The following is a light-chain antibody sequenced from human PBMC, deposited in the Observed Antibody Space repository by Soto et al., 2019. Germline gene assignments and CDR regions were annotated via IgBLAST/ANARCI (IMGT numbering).Light chain of an antibody. CDR3: QQYGSSPWT. CDR1: QIVSSSY. CDR2: GAS. Sequence: EIVLTQSPGTLSVSPGERATLSCRASQIVSSSYLAWYQQKPGQAPRLLIFGASTRATGIPDRFSGSGSGTDFTLTISSLEPEDFAVYYCQQYGSSPWTFGQGTKVEIK. V-gene: IGKV3-20*01. J-gene: IGKJ1*01.